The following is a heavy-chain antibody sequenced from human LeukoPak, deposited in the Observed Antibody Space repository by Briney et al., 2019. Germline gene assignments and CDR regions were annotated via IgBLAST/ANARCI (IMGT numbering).Heavy chain of an antibody. CDR1: GFTFSSYA. J-gene: IGHJ4*02. D-gene: IGHD6-13*01. Sequence: PGGSLRLSCAAPGFTFSSYAIHWVRQPPGKGLEWVSSISASSSYIYYADSVKGRFTISRDNAKNSLYLQMNSLRADDTAVYFCARQTAAAVDYWGQGTLVTVSS. CDR2: ISASSSYI. V-gene: IGHV3-21*01. CDR3: ARQTAAAVDY.